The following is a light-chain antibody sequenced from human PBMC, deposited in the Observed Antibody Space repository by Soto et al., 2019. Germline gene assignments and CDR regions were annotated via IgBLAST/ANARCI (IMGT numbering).Light chain of an antibody. CDR1: QTISGW. CDR2: EAF. V-gene: IGKV1-5*03. Sequence: DIQMTQSPSTLSASVGDRVTITCRASQTISGWLAWYQQKPGKAPKLLIFEAFILDSEVPSRFSGSRSGTEFTLTIDSLQPDDFATYYCQQYTSYSPTFGQGTKVEI. J-gene: IGKJ1*01. CDR3: QQYTSYSPT.